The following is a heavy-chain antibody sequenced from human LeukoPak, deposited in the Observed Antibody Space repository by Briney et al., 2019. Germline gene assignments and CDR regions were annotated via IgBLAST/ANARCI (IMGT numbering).Heavy chain of an antibody. CDR2: ISSRTSYT. CDR3: ARNILFAFDI. J-gene: IGHJ3*02. CDR1: GFTFSNYY. Sequence: GGSLRLSCAASGFTFSNYYMSWIRQAPGKGLEWLSYISSRTSYTVYANSVKGRFIISRDDAKNSLYLQMNSLRAEDSAVYYCARNILFAFDIWGQGTMVAVSS. V-gene: IGHV3-11*03.